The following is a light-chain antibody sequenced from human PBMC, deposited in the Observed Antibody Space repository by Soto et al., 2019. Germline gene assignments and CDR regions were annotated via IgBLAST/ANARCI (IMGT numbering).Light chain of an antibody. Sequence: QSALTQPASVSGSPGQSITISCTGTSSDVGGYNYVSWYQQHPGKAPKLMMYEVSNRPSGVSNRGSGSKSGNTASLTISGLQAEDEADYSCSSYTSSSTLVFGGGTKLTVL. CDR2: EVS. CDR1: SSDVGGYNY. V-gene: IGLV2-14*01. CDR3: SSYTSSSTLV. J-gene: IGLJ3*02.